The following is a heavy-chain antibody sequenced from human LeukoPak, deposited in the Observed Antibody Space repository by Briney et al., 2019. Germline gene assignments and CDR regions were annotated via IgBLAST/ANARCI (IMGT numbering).Heavy chain of an antibody. CDR2: IYTSGST. J-gene: IGHJ4*02. CDR1: GGSINSYF. V-gene: IGHV4-4*07. D-gene: IGHD1-26*01. Sequence: SETLSLTCTVSGGSINSYFWSWIRQPAGKGLXYLGHIYTSGSTNYNPSVKSRVIMSRDTSRNQFSLRLTSVTAADTAVYYCANIGGSSSFDYWGQGALVTVSS. CDR3: ANIGGSSSFDY.